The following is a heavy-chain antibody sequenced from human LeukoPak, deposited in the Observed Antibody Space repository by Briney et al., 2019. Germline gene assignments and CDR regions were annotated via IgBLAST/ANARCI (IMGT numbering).Heavy chain of an antibody. CDR3: ARNNGMDV. CDR2: VNRDGSET. V-gene: IGHV3-7*03. CDR1: GFALSSHW. Sequence: GGSLRLSCAASGFALSSHWMTWVRLVPGRGPEWVANVNRDGSETYYLDSVKGRFTIPKDNAKNSLYLQMNSLRAEDTALYHCARNNGMDVWGQGTTVIVSS. J-gene: IGHJ6*02.